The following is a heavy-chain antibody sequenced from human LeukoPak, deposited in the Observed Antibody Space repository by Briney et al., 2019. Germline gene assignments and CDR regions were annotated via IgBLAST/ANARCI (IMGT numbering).Heavy chain of an antibody. CDR2: INPNSGGT. CDR3: ARVNIGYSKSRGMDV. J-gene: IGHJ6*02. CDR1: GYTFTGYY. V-gene: IGHV1-2*02. D-gene: IGHD4-11*01. Sequence: ASVNVSCKASGYTFTGYYMHWVRQAPGQGLEWMGWINPNSGGTNYAQKFQGRVTMTRDTSISTAYMELSRLRSDDTAVYYCARVNIGYSKSRGMDVWGQGTTVTVSS.